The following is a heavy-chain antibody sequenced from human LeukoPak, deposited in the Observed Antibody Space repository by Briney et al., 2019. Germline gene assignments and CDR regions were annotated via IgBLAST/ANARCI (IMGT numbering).Heavy chain of an antibody. Sequence: GRSLRLSCAASGFTFDGYAMHWVRQAPGKGLEWVSGISWNSGSIGYADSVKGRFTISRDNAKNSLYLQMNSLRAEDTALYYCAKDMSFGYCSSTSCETPTTFDYWGQGTLVTVSS. CDR2: ISWNSGSI. D-gene: IGHD2-2*03. CDR3: AKDMSFGYCSSTSCETPTTFDY. J-gene: IGHJ4*02. V-gene: IGHV3-9*01. CDR1: GFTFDGYA.